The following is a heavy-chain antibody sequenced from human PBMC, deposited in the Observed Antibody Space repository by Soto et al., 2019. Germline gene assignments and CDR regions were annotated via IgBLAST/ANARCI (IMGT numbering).Heavy chain of an antibody. CDR3: ARVGSGGYYYGMDV. CDR1: WVTFSSYS. V-gene: IGHV3-21*01. CDR2: ISSSSSYI. J-gene: IGHJ6*02. Sequence: SRRSLTLACAASWVTFSSYSMNWVRQARGKGLEWVSSISSSSSYIYYADSVKGRFTISRDNAKNSLYLQMNSLRAEDTAVYYCARVGSGGYYYGMDVWGQGTPVTVSS. D-gene: IGHD3-10*01.